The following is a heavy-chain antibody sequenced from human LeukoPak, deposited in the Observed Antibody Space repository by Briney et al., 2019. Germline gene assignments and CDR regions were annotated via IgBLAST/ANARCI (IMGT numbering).Heavy chain of an antibody. CDR1: GFTFSSYT. V-gene: IGHV3-23*01. D-gene: IGHD2-2*01. Sequence: GGSLRLSCPASGFTFSSYTMTWVRQAPGKGLEWVSSISGSSGSTYYADSVKGRFTVSRDNSKNTLYLQLNSLRVEDTAVYYCAIVGYCRSTTCPGDSWGQGTLVTVSS. J-gene: IGHJ4*02. CDR3: AIVGYCRSTTCPGDS. CDR2: ISGSSGST.